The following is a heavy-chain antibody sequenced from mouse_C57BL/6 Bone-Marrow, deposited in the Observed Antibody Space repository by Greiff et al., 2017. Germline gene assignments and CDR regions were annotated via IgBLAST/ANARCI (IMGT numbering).Heavy chain of an antibody. CDR1: GYTFTSYW. CDR2: IYPSDSET. D-gene: IGHD2-5*01. Sequence: VQLQQSGAELVRPGSSVKLSCKASGYTFTSYWMDWVKQRPGQGLEWIGNIYPSDSETHYNQKFKDKATLTVDKSSSTAYMQLSSLTSEDSAVYYCARGSNYDYWGQGTTLSVSS. V-gene: IGHV1-61*01. CDR3: ARGSNYDY. J-gene: IGHJ2*01.